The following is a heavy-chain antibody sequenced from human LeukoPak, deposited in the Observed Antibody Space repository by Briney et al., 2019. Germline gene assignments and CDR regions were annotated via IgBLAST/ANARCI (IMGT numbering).Heavy chain of an antibody. CDR3: ARVNYDYVWGSYRPFDY. J-gene: IGHJ4*02. D-gene: IGHD3-16*02. CDR2: TNPNSGNT. V-gene: IGHV1-8*03. Sequence: ASVKVSCKASGYTFTSYDINWVRQATGQGLEWMGWTNPNSGNTGYAQKFQGRVTITRNTSISTAYMELSSLRSEDTAVYYCARVNYDYVWGSYRPFDYWGQGTLVTVSS. CDR1: GYTFTSYD.